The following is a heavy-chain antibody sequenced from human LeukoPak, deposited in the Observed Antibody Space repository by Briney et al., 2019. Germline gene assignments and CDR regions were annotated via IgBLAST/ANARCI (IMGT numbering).Heavy chain of an antibody. D-gene: IGHD3-10*01. V-gene: IGHV4-59*01. CDR3: ARAGSRWLANFDY. Sequence: SETLSLTCTVSGGSISSYYWSWIRQPPGKGLEWIGYIYYSGSTNYNPSLKSRVTISVDTSKNQFSLKLSSVTAADTAVYYCARAGSRWLANFDYWGQGTLVTVSS. J-gene: IGHJ4*02. CDR1: GGSISSYY. CDR2: IYYSGST.